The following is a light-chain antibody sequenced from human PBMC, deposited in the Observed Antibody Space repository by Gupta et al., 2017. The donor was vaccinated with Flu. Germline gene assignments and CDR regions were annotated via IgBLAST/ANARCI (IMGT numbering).Light chain of an antibody. CDR2: KAS. CDR1: QSISSW. CDR3: QQYNSYSPLT. Sequence: DIKMTQSPSTLSAFVGDRVTITCRASQSISSWLAWYQQKPGKAPKLLIYKASSLESGVPSRFSGSGSGTEFTLTISSLQPDDFATYYCQQYNSYSPLTFGGGTKVEIK. J-gene: IGKJ4*01. V-gene: IGKV1-5*03.